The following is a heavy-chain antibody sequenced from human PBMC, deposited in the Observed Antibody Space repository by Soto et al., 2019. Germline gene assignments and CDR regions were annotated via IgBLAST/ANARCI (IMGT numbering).Heavy chain of an antibody. CDR2: ISSSSSYI. CDR1: GFTFSSYS. J-gene: IGHJ6*02. Sequence: GGSLRLSCAASGFTFSSYSMNWVRRAPGKGLEWVSSISSSSSYIYYADSVKGRFTISRDNAKNSLYLQMNSLRAEDTAVYYCAREASHYGMDVWGQGTTVTVSS. CDR3: AREASHYGMDV. V-gene: IGHV3-21*01.